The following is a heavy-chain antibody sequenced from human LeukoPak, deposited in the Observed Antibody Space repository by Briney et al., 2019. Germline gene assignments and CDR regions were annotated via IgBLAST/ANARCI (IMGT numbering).Heavy chain of an antibody. D-gene: IGHD2-21*02. CDR3: AKAGAYCGDNCYSIFNH. CDR2: ICGSSDRT. CDR1: GFTFSTCP. J-gene: IGHJ4*02. Sequence: PGGSLRLSCAASGFTFSTCPMSWVRQAPGKGLEWVSAICGSSDRTYYADSVEGRFIISRDNSRNMLYLQMNSLRAEDTAVYYCAKAGAYCGDNCYSIFNHWGQGTLVTVSS. V-gene: IGHV3-23*01.